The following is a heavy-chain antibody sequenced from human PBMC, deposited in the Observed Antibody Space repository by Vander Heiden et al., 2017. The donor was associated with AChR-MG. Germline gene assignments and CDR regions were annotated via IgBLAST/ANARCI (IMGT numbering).Heavy chain of an antibody. CDR1: GGSISSYY. J-gene: IGHJ6*02. CDR2: IYTSGST. Sequence: VQLQESGPGLVKPSETLSLTCTVSGGSISSYYWSWIRQPAGKGLEWIGRIYTSGSTNYNPSLKSRVTMSVDTSKNQFSLKLSSVTAADTAVYYCARDSGSSSWYPVYYYYYGMDVWGQGTTVTVSS. V-gene: IGHV4-4*07. D-gene: IGHD6-13*01. CDR3: ARDSGSSSWYPVYYYYYGMDV.